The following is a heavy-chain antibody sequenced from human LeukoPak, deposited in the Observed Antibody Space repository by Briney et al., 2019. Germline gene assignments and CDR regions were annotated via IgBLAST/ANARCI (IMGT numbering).Heavy chain of an antibody. J-gene: IGHJ4*02. CDR2: IYYSGST. V-gene: IGHV4-39*01. Sequence: PSETLSLTCTVSGGSISSYYWSWIRQPPGKGLEWIGSIYYSGSTYYNPSLKSRVTISVDTSKNQFSLKLSSVTAADTAVYYCARGRPHHDYWGQGTLVAVSS. D-gene: IGHD6-25*01. CDR3: ARGRPHHDY. CDR1: GGSISSYY.